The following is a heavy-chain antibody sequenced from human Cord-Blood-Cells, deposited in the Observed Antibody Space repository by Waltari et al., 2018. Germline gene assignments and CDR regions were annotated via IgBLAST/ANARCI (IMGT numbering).Heavy chain of an antibody. Sequence: QVQLVQSGAEVKKPGSSVKVSCKASGGTFSSYAISWVRQAHGQGLEWMGGIIPYVVKASDAQKFQGRVTSTADESTSTAYMGLSSLRSEDMAVYYCARDGYDYIWGSYRYLDYWGQGTLVTVSS. CDR1: GGTFSSYA. CDR3: ARDGYDYIWGSYRYLDY. D-gene: IGHD3-16*02. J-gene: IGHJ4*02. V-gene: IGHV1-69*01. CDR2: IIPYVVKA.